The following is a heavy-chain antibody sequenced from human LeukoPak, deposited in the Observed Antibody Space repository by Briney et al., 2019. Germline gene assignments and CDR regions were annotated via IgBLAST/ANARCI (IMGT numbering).Heavy chain of an antibody. J-gene: IGHJ4*02. Sequence: SETLSLTCAVYGGSFSGYYWSWIRQPPGKGLEWIGEINHSGSTNYNPSLKSRVTISVDTSKNQFSLKLSSVTASDTAVYDCARWGSGWSYFDYWGQGTLVTVSS. D-gene: IGHD6-19*01. CDR1: GGSFSGYY. V-gene: IGHV4-34*01. CDR3: ARWGSGWSYFDY. CDR2: INHSGST.